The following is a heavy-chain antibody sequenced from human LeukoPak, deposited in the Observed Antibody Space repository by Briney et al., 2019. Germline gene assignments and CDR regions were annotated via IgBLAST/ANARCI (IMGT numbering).Heavy chain of an antibody. V-gene: IGHV4-59*01. CDR3: ARGQYYDSSGYPLVDV. CDR1: GGSISSYY. D-gene: IGHD3-22*01. J-gene: IGHJ4*02. CDR2: IYYSGST. Sequence: SETLSLTCTVSGGSISSYYWSWIRQPPGKGLEWIGYIYYSGSTNYNPSLKSRVTISVDTSKNQFSLKLSSVTAADTAVYYCARGQYYDSSGYPLVDVWGQGTLVTVSP.